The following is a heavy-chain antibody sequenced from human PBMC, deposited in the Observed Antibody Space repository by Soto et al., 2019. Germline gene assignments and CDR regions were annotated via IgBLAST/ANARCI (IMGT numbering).Heavy chain of an antibody. D-gene: IGHD1-26*01. CDR3: ARTKGPYSGSYYWYDY. Sequence: SGPTLVNPTQTLTLTCTFSGFSLSTSGMCVSWIRQPPGKALEWLALIDWDDDKYYSTSLKTRLTISKDTSKNQVVLTMTNMVPVDTATYYCARTKGPYSGSYYWYDYWGQGTLVTAPQ. CDR1: GFSLSTSGMC. J-gene: IGHJ4*02. V-gene: IGHV2-70*01. CDR2: IDWDDDK.